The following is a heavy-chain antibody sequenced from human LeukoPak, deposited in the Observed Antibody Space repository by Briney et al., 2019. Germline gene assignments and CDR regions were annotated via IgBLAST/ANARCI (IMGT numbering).Heavy chain of an antibody. D-gene: IGHD3-16*01. CDR3: ARHLASPEGGVDY. CDR2: I. Sequence: GASLQISCEGSGSFFTSYWIGWGRPLPGKGLEWMGIIYSPSFQGQVTISADKSTSTAYLQWSSLKASDTAMYYCARHLASPEGGVDYWGQGTLVTVSS. CDR1: GSFFTSYW. V-gene: IGHV5-51*01. J-gene: IGHJ4*02.